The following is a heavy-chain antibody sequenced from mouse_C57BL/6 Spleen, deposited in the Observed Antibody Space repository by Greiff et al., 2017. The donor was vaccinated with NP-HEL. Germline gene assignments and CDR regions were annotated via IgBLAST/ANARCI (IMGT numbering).Heavy chain of an antibody. V-gene: IGHV5-17*01. J-gene: IGHJ2*01. CDR1: GFTFSDYG. CDR2: ISSGSSTI. Sequence: EVQVVESGGGLVKPGGSLKLSCAASGFTFSDYGMHWVRQAPEKGLDWVAYISSGSSTIYYADTVKGRFTISRDNAKNTLFLQMTSLRSEDTAMYYCAMTSLNLGFDYWGQGTTLTVSS. CDR3: AMTSLNLGFDY.